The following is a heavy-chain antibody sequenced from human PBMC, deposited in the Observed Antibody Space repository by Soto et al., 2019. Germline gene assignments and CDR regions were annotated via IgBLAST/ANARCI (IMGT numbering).Heavy chain of an antibody. CDR2: ISYTGSNK. J-gene: IGHJ4*02. Sequence: GGSLRLSCAASGFTFSSHGMHWVRQAPGKGLEWVAVISYTGSNKHYADSVKGRFTISRDNSKNTLYLQMNSLRAEDTAVYYCAKDNCVGDCYPIGNWGQGTLVTVSS. CDR3: AKDNCVGDCYPIGN. CDR1: GFTFSSHG. V-gene: IGHV3-30*18. D-gene: IGHD2-21*02.